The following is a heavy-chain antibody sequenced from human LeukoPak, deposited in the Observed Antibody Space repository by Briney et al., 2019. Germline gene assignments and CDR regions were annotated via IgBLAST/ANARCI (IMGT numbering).Heavy chain of an antibody. V-gene: IGHV1-69*06. D-gene: IGHD3-10*01. J-gene: IGHJ5*01. CDR1: GGTFSSYA. CDR3: ARSLRYCGSGSYPLNWFDS. Sequence: SVKVSCKASGGTFSSYAISWVRQAPGQGLEWVGRIIPIFGTANYAQKFQGRVTITADKSTNTAYMELSSLRSEDTAVYYCARSLRYCGSGSYPLNWFDSWRQETLVTVSS. CDR2: IIPIFGTA.